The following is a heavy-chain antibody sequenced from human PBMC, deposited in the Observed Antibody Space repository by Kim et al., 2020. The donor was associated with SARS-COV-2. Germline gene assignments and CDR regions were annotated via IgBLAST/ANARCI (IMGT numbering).Heavy chain of an antibody. CDR3: TTGAFDI. V-gene: IGHV3-15*01. CDR2: DGGTT. J-gene: IGHJ3*02. Sequence: DGGTTDYAAPVKGRFTISRDDSKNTLYLQMNSLKTEDTAVYYCTTGAFDIWGQGTMVTVSS.